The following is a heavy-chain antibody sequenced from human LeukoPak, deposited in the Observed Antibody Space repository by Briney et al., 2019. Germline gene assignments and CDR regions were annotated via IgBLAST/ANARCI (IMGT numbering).Heavy chain of an antibody. CDR2: IYYSGST. J-gene: IGHJ1*01. CDR3: ARLGSHSFEYFQH. CDR1: GGSISIYY. Sequence: SETLSLTCTVYGGSISIYYWSWIRQPPGKGLEWIGYIYYSGSTNYNPSLKSRVTISVDTSKNQFSLKLSSVTAADTAVYYCARLGSHSFEYFQHWGQGTLVTVSS. V-gene: IGHV4-59*08. D-gene: IGHD1-26*01.